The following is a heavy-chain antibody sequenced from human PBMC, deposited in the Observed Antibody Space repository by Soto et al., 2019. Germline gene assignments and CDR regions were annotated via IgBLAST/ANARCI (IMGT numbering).Heavy chain of an antibody. Sequence: GASVTVSCKASAGTFSSYAISWVRQAPGQGLEWMGGIIPIFGTANYAQKFQGRVTITADESTSTAYMELSSLRSEDTAVYYCARGPREMRIFDYWGQGTQVTVPQ. CDR3: ARGPREMRIFDY. J-gene: IGHJ4*02. D-gene: IGHD2-15*01. V-gene: IGHV1-69*13. CDR1: AGTFSSYA. CDR2: IIPIFGTA.